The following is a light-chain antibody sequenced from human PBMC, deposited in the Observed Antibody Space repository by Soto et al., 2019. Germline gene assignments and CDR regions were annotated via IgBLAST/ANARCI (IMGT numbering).Light chain of an antibody. V-gene: IGKV1-8*01. CDR3: QHYNYWPYT. J-gene: IGKJ2*01. Sequence: AIRMTQSPSSLSASTGDRVTITCRASQGISSYLAWYQQKPGKAPKLLIYAASTLQSGVPSRFSGSGSGTDFTLTISSLQSEDFAVYYCQHYNYWPYTFGQGTKVDIK. CDR1: QGISSY. CDR2: AAS.